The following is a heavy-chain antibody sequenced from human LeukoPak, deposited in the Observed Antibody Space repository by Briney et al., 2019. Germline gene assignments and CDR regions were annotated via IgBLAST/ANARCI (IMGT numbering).Heavy chain of an antibody. J-gene: IGHJ1*01. V-gene: IGHV3-33*01. CDR1: GFIFSNYG. CDR3: VRGEYSSSWHSEYFHY. CDR2: IWNDGSNK. D-gene: IGHD6-13*01. Sequence: PGGSLRLSCAPSGFIFSNYGMHWVRQAPGKGLEWVAIIWNDGSNKYYADSVKGRFTNSRDNAKNTLYLQMNSLRVEDTAMYYCVRGEYSSSWHSEYFHYWGQGTLVTVSS.